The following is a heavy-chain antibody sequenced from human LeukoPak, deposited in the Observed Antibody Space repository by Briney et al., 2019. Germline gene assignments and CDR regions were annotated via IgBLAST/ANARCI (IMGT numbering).Heavy chain of an antibody. CDR1: GGSISTSSYY. J-gene: IGHJ6*03. CDR2: IFYSGST. V-gene: IGHV4-39*07. Sequence: PSETLSLTCTVSGGSISTSSYYWGWVRQPPGKGLEWIGNIFYSGSTYYNPSLKSRVTISVDTSRNQFSLKLSSVTAADTAIYFCATGYGSYYYYYMDVWGKGTTVTVSS. D-gene: IGHD3-10*01. CDR3: ATGYGSYYYYYMDV.